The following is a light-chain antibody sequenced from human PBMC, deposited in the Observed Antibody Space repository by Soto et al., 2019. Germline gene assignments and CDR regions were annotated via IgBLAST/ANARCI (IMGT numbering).Light chain of an antibody. Sequence: DIQMTQSPSSLSASVGDRVTITCQASQDIKNYLNWYQQKSGKAPKLLIYDASDLETGVPSRFSGSGSGTDFTFTINILQPEDIATYYCQQYDNLPLTFGGGTKLDIK. J-gene: IGKJ4*01. CDR1: QDIKNY. CDR3: QQYDNLPLT. CDR2: DAS. V-gene: IGKV1-33*01.